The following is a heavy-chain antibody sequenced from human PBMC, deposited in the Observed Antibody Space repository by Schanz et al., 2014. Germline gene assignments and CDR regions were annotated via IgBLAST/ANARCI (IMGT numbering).Heavy chain of an antibody. D-gene: IGHD2-15*01. CDR3: AKGMGYCSGGTCYDYYYYGLVV. J-gene: IGHJ6*02. Sequence: DVQLLESGGGLVQPGGSLRLSCAASGFTFNSYAMTWVRQAPGKGLEWVSSISHSGGSKYYADSVKGRFTISRDNSENTLYLQMNSLSADDTAVFYCAKGMGYCSGGTCYDYYYYGLVVWGQGTTVAVSS. V-gene: IGHV3-23*01. CDR1: GFTFNSYA. CDR2: ISHSGGSK.